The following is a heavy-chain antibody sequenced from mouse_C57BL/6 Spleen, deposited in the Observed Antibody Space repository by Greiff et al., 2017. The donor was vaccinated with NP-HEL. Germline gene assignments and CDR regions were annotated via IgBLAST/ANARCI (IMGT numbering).Heavy chain of an antibody. CDR3: ARSGYYGSRGDYAMDY. V-gene: IGHV1-80*01. CDR1: GYAFSSYW. J-gene: IGHJ4*01. CDR2: IYPGDGDT. Sequence: VQLQQSGAELVKPGASVKISCKASGYAFSSYWMNWVKQRPGKGLEWIGQIYPGDGDTNYNGKFKGKATLTADKSSSTAYMQLSSLTSEDSAVYFCARSGYYGSRGDYAMDYWGQGTSVTVSS. D-gene: IGHD1-1*01.